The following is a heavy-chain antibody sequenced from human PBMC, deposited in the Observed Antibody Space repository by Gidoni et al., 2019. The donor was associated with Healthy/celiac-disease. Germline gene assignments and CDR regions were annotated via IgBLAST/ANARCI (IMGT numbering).Heavy chain of an antibody. Sequence: HVQLQPWGAGPLKPSATLSLTCAVTGGSFSGYYWSGIRQPPGKGLEWIGEINHSGSTNYHPSLKSRVTISVDTSKNQFSLKLSSVTAADTAVYYCARGWVVRGAHVAFDIWGQGTMVTVSS. CDR3: ARGWVVRGAHVAFDI. V-gene: IGHV4-34*01. J-gene: IGHJ3*02. D-gene: IGHD3-10*01. CDR2: INHSGST. CDR1: GGSFSGYY.